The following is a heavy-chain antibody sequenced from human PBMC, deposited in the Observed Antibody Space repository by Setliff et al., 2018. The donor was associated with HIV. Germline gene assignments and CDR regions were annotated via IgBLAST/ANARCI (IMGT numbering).Heavy chain of an antibody. Sequence: SGGSLRLSCAASGFTFSSYSMNWVRQAPGKGLEWVSSISSSSSYIYYADSVKGRFTISRDNAKNSLYLQMNSLRAEDTAVYYCARDTAELLGLYYYYGMDVWGQGTTVTVSS. V-gene: IGHV3-21*01. CDR3: ARDTAELLGLYYYYGMDV. J-gene: IGHJ6*02. CDR2: ISSSSSYI. D-gene: IGHD1-26*01. CDR1: GFTFSSYS.